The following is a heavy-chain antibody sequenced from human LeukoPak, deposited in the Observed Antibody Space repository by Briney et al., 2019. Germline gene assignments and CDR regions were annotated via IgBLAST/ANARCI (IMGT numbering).Heavy chain of an antibody. V-gene: IGHV3-23*01. D-gene: IGHD3-10*02. CDR1: GFTFDIYS. Sequence: GGSLRLSCAASGFTFDIYSMSWVRQAPGKGLEWVSGITGSGGNTYYAESVRGRFTISRDNSKNTLYLHMNSLRAEDTAVYYCADYVDTPTENTIDYWGQGTLVTVSS. CDR2: ITGSGGNT. CDR3: ADYVDTPTENTIDY. J-gene: IGHJ4*02.